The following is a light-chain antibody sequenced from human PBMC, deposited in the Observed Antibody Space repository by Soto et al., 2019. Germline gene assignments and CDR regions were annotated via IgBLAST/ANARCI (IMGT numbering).Light chain of an antibody. J-gene: IGKJ4*01. V-gene: IGKV1-6*01. Sequence: AIQMTQFPSSLSASVGDRVTITCRASQDIRSDLGWYQQRPGKAPRVLIYAASSLQSGVPSRFSGSGSGTDFTLTISRLHPEDFATYCCLQDYNYPLTFGGGTKVEIK. CDR3: LQDYNYPLT. CDR2: AAS. CDR1: QDIRSD.